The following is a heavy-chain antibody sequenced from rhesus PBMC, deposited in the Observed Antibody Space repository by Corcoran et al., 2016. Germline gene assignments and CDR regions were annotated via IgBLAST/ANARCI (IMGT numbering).Heavy chain of an antibody. V-gene: IGHV4S7*01. D-gene: IGHD4-23*01. CDR3: ARDRESEYSNYVREFDY. CDR1: GGSISGYYL. CDR2: IYGGSGST. Sequence: QVQLQESGPGVVKPSETLSLTCAVSGGSISGYYLWSWIREPPGKGLGWIGYIYGGSGSTRSNPSLKSLLITSIDTSKNQFSLKLSSVTAADTAVYYCARDRESEYSNYVREFDYWGQGVLVTVSS. J-gene: IGHJ4*01.